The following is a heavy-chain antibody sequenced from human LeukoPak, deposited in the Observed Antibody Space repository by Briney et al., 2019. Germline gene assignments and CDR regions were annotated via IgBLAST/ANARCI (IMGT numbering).Heavy chain of an antibody. V-gene: IGHV4-34*01. D-gene: IGHD1-1*01. CDR3: ARGTGQAEYFDY. Sequence: SETLSLTCTVYGGSFSGYYWSWIRQPPGKGLEWIGEINHSGSTNYNPSLKSRVTISVDTSKNQFSLKLSSVTAADTAVYYCARGTGQAEYFDYWGQGTLVTVSS. CDR2: INHSGST. J-gene: IGHJ4*02. CDR1: GGSFSGYY.